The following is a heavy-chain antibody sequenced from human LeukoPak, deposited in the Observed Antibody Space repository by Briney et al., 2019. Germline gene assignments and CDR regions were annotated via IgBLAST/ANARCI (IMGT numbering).Heavy chain of an antibody. J-gene: IGHJ6*02. CDR2: IYYSGST. CDR3: ARQGLRGTYFYGMDV. CDR1: GGSISISSHY. Sequence: SETLSLTCTVSGGSISISSHYWGWVRQPPGKGLEWIGSIYYSGSTYYNPSLRSRVTISVDTSKNHFSLKLSSVTTADTAVYYCARQGLRGTYFYGMDVWGQGTTVTVSS. D-gene: IGHD3-10*01. V-gene: IGHV4-39*01.